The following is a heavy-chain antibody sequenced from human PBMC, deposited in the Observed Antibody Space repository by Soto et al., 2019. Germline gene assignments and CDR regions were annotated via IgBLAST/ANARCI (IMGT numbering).Heavy chain of an antibody. CDR1: GYNFAGYW. Sequence: GESLKISCKGSGYNFAGYWIAWVRQMPGKGLELMGIIYPSDSDTRYRPSFQGQVTISADKSISSAYLQWSSLRASDTAMYYCARQIHDSDTGPNFQYYFDSWGHGTPVTVSS. D-gene: IGHD2-8*02. CDR2: IYPSDSDT. CDR3: ARQIHDSDTGPNFQYYFDS. J-gene: IGHJ4*01. V-gene: IGHV5-51*01.